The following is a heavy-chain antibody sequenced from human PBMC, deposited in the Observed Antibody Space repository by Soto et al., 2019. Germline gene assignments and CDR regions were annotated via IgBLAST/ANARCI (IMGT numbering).Heavy chain of an antibody. CDR2: ILHDGNNK. Sequence: GGSLRLSCAASGFTFSNYIMHWVRQAPGKGLEWVAIILHDGNNKYYADSVKGRFTISRDNSKNTLYLQMNSLRAEDTAVYYCARDKRDLRFLEWSYYFDFWGQGTLVTVSS. V-gene: IGHV3-30-3*01. D-gene: IGHD3-3*01. J-gene: IGHJ4*02. CDR1: GFTFSNYI. CDR3: ARDKRDLRFLEWSYYFDF.